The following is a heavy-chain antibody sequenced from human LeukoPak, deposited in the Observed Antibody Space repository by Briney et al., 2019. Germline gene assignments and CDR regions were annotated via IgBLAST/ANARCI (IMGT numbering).Heavy chain of an antibody. CDR1: GFTFSENY. CDR3: ARAQLTYYYYYMDV. D-gene: IGHD5-24*01. J-gene: IGHJ6*03. Sequence: PGGSLRLSCAASGFTFSENYMSWIRQAPGKGLEWVSCISSVGSTIYYADSVKGRFTISRDNAKSSLYLQMNSLRAEDTAVYYCARAQLTYYYYYMDVWGKGTTVTVSS. CDR2: ISSVGSTI. V-gene: IGHV3-11*01.